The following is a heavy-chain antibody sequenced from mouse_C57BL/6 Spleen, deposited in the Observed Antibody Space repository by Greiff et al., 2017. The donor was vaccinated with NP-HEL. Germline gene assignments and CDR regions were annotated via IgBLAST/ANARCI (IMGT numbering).Heavy chain of an antibody. CDR1: GFNIKDYY. Sequence: VQLKQSGAELVKPGASVTLSCTASGFNIKDYYMHWVKQRTEQGLEWIGRIDPEDGETKYAPKFPGKATITADTSSNTAYLQLSSLTSEDTAVYYCAREYYGSSYEAYAMDDWGQGTSVTVSS. J-gene: IGHJ4*01. D-gene: IGHD1-1*01. V-gene: IGHV14-2*01. CDR3: AREYYGSSYEAYAMDD. CDR2: IDPEDGET.